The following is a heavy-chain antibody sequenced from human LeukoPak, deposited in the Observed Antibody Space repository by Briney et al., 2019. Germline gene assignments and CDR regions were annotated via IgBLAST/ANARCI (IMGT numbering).Heavy chain of an antibody. V-gene: IGHV3-9*01. J-gene: IGHJ4*02. CDR2: ISWNSGSI. Sequence: GGSLRLSCAASGFTFDDYAMHWVRQAPGKGLEWVSGISWNSGSIGYADSVKGRFTISRDNAKNSLYLQMNSLRAEDTALYYCAKDVGHSSSWREFDYWGQGTLVTVSS. CDR3: AKDVGHSSSWREFDY. CDR1: GFTFDDYA. D-gene: IGHD6-13*01.